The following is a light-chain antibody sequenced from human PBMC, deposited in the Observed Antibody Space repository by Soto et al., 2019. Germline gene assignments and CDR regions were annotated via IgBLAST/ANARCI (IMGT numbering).Light chain of an antibody. CDR1: NSDVGGYNF. Sequence: QSALTQPASVSGSPGQSITISCTGTNSDVGGYNFVSWYQQHPGKAPKLIIYDVSNRPSGVSNRFSGSKSGNTASLTISGLQAEDEVDYYCSSYTSSSALYVFGTGTKVTVL. CDR3: SSYTSSSALYV. CDR2: DVS. J-gene: IGLJ1*01. V-gene: IGLV2-14*01.